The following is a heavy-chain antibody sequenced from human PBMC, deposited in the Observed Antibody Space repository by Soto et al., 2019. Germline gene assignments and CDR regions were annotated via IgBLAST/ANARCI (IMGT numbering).Heavy chain of an antibody. Sequence: EVQLVESGGGLVQPGGSLRLSCAASGVSFSAFWMSWVRQIPGKGLEGVANINQDGSEKQYVDSVKGRFTISRDNAKNSLFLKMNSLRAEDSAVYYCARDSGWNIVVIPASFDLWGRGALVSVSS. CDR2: INQDGSEK. CDR1: GVSFSAFW. J-gene: IGHJ4*02. CDR3: ARDSGWNIVVIPASFDL. V-gene: IGHV3-7*01. D-gene: IGHD2-15*01.